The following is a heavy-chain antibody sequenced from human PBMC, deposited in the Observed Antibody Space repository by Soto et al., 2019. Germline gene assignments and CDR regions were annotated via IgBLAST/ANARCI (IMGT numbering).Heavy chain of an antibody. CDR3: ARESEDLTSNFDY. CDR1: GFTFTRYS. Sequence: GGSLGLSCAASGFTFTRYSMNWVRQAPGKGLEWASSISSTTNYIYYADSMKGRFTVSRDNAKNSVYLEMNSLSAEDTAVYYCARESEDLTSNFDYWGQGTLVTVSS. V-gene: IGHV3-21*01. CDR2: ISSTTNYI. J-gene: IGHJ4*02.